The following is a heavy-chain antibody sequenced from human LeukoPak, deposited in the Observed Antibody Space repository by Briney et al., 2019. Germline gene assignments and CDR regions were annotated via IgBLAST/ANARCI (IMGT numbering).Heavy chain of an antibody. CDR2: ISGSGGSI. V-gene: IGHV3-23*01. J-gene: IGHJ4*02. Sequence: GGSLRLSCAASGFTFNSYGMGWVRQAPGKGLEWVSVISGSGGSIYYADFVKGRFTISRDNSKNTLFLQMSSLTAGDTAVYYCAKSAYYDSSGFYREYYFEHWGQGTLVTVSS. CDR3: AKSAYYDSSGFYREYYFEH. CDR1: GFTFNSYG. D-gene: IGHD3-22*01.